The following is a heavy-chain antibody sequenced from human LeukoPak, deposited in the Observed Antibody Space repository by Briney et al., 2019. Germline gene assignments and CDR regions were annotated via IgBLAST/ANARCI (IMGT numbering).Heavy chain of an antibody. V-gene: IGHV3-30*18. CDR2: ISNDGSNK. CDR1: GFTSSSSG. J-gene: IGHJ3*02. D-gene: IGHD3-9*01. CDR3: AKDALTGYFGYDAFDI. Sequence: GGSLRLSCAASGFTSSSSGMHWVRDTPDKGLEWVADISNDGSNKYYADSVKGRFTISRDNSKNTLYLKMNSLRAEDTAVYYCAKDALTGYFGYDAFDIWGQGTMVTVSS.